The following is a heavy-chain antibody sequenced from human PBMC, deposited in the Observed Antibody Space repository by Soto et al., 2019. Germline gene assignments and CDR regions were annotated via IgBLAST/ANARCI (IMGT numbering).Heavy chain of an antibody. Sequence: GESLKISCKGSGYSFTSYWISWVRQMPGKGLEWMGRIDPSDSYTSYSPSFQGHVTISADKSISTAYLQWSSLKASDTAMYYCARRNDFWSGYYYYYGMDVWGQGTTVTVSS. D-gene: IGHD3-3*01. J-gene: IGHJ6*02. V-gene: IGHV5-10-1*01. CDR1: GYSFTSYW. CDR2: IDPSDSYT. CDR3: ARRNDFWSGYYYYYGMDV.